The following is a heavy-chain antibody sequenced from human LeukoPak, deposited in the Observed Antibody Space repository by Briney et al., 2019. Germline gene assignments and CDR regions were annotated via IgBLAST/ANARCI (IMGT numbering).Heavy chain of an antibody. CDR3: ASRAREGATDY. Sequence: ASVKVSCKAPGGTFSSYAISWVRQAPGQGLEGMGGIIPIFGTANYAQKFQGRVTITADESTSTAYMELSSLRSEDTAVYYCASRAREGATDYWGQGTLVTVSS. CDR1: GGTFSSYA. CDR2: IIPIFGTA. V-gene: IGHV1-69*13. D-gene: IGHD1-26*01. J-gene: IGHJ4*02.